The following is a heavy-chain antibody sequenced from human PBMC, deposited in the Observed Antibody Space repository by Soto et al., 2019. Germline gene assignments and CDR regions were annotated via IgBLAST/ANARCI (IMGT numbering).Heavy chain of an antibody. Sequence: GGSLRLSCAASGFTFDDYAIHWVRQAPGKGLEWVSGISWNSGSIGHADSVKGRFTISRDNAKNSLYLQMNSLRAEDTALYYCAKDKQVVVAGYFGYWGQGTLVTVSS. D-gene: IGHD2-15*01. CDR2: ISWNSGSI. CDR1: GFTFDDYA. V-gene: IGHV3-9*01. J-gene: IGHJ4*02. CDR3: AKDKQVVVAGYFGY.